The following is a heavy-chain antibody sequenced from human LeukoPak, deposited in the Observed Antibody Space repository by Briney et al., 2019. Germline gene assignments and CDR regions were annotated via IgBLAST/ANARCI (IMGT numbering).Heavy chain of an antibody. CDR3: AKSRSGSANWALQIFDN. D-gene: IGHD1-1*01. CDR2: IYTGGTT. Sequence: PGGSLRLSCAASGFIVSSNYMSWVRQAPGKGLEWVSVIYTGGTTYYADSVKGRFTISRDNSKNTLFLLMNSLRAEDTAVYFCAKSRSGSANWALQIFDNWGQGTLVTVSS. V-gene: IGHV3-53*01. J-gene: IGHJ4*02. CDR1: GFIVSSNY.